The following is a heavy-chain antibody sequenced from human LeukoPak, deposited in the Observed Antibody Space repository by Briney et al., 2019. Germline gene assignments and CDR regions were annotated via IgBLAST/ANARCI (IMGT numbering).Heavy chain of an antibody. CDR2: IGISDTTT. D-gene: IGHD1-26*01. Sequence: GGSLRLSCTASGFTFRTYAMSWARQAPGKGPQWVSYIGISDTTTYYADSVKGRFTISRDNAKNSLYLQMSSLRVEDTAIYYCARDSGVGGTFDYWGQGSLLTVSS. V-gene: IGHV3-48*04. CDR3: ARDSGVGGTFDY. J-gene: IGHJ4*02. CDR1: GFTFRTYA.